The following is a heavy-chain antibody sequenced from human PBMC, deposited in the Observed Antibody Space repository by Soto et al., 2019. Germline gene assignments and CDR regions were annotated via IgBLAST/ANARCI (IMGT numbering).Heavy chain of an antibody. Sequence: PGGSLRLSCAASGFTFSSYGMHWVRQAPGKGLEWVAVIWYDGSNKYYADSVKGRFTISRDNSKNTLYLQMNSLRAEDTAVYFCARDRWGSGSYYNVVPEVLHYYYGMDVWGQGTTVTVSS. D-gene: IGHD3-10*01. V-gene: IGHV3-33*01. CDR3: ARDRWGSGSYYNVVPEVLHYYYGMDV. CDR1: GFTFSSYG. J-gene: IGHJ6*02. CDR2: IWYDGSNK.